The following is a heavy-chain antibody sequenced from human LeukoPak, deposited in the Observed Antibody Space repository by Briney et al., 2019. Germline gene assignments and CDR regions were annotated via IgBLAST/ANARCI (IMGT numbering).Heavy chain of an antibody. CDR1: GFTFSISI. D-gene: IGHD2-2*01. J-gene: IGHJ3*02. Sequence: PGGSLRLACAASGFTFSISIMHWVRQAPGKGLEYVSTINSNGRSTNYANSVKDRFTVSRDNSKNTLYLQMGSLRGEDTAVYYCARGDQLLFDAFDIWGQGTMVAASS. V-gene: IGHV3-64*01. CDR3: ARGDQLLFDAFDI. CDR2: INSNGRST.